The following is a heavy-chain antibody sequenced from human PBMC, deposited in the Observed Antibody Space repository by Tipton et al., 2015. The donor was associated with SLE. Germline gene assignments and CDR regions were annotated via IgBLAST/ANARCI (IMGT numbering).Heavy chain of an antibody. V-gene: IGHV4-31*03. D-gene: IGHD3-10*01. Sequence: TLSLTCTVSGGSISSGGYYWSWIRQHPGKGLEWIGYIYYSGSTYYNPSLKSRVTISVDTSKNQFSLKLSPVTAADTAVYYCARRPAGSGHGAFDIWGQGTMVTVSS. J-gene: IGHJ3*02. CDR3: ARRPAGSGHGAFDI. CDR1: GGSISSGGYY. CDR2: IYYSGST.